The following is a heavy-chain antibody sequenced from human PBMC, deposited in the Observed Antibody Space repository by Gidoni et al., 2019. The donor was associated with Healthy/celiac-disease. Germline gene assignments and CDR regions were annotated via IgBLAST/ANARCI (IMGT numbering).Heavy chain of an antibody. V-gene: IGHV3-15*07. CDR3: TTAGGRDGYNHAY. D-gene: IGHD3-16*01. J-gene: IGHJ4*02. CDR2: IKSKTDGGTT. CDR1: GFTFSNAW. Sequence: CAASGFTFSNAWMNWVRQAPGKGLEWVGRIKSKTDGGTTDYAAPVKGRFTISRDDSKNTLYLQMNSLKTEDTAVYYCTTAGGRDGYNHAYWGQGTLVTVSS.